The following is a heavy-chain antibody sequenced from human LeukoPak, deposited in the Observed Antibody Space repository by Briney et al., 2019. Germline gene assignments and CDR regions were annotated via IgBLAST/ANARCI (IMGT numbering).Heavy chain of an antibody. Sequence: GGSLRLSCAASGFTFSSYWMSWVRQAPGKGLEWVANIKQDGSEKYYVDSVRGRFTISRDNAKNSLYLQMNSLRAEDTAVYYCARWGPYDILTGRINWGQGTLVTVSS. D-gene: IGHD3-9*01. CDR1: GFTFSSYW. CDR3: ARWGPYDILTGRIN. CDR2: IKQDGSEK. J-gene: IGHJ4*02. V-gene: IGHV3-7*03.